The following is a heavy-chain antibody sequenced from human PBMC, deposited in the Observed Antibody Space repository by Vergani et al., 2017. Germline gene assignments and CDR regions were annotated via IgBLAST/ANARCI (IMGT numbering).Heavy chain of an antibody. J-gene: IGHJ4*02. Sequence: QVQLVESGGGVVQPGTSLRLSCVVSGFALNRHAMYWVRQAPGKGLEWVVGISFDGTNEYYPDLVKGRFTISRDNPKNTVHLQMNSLRAEDTAVYYCAKKWLTNEEVEYWGQGILVTVSS. D-gene: IGHD6-19*01. CDR3: AKKWLTNEEVEY. V-gene: IGHV3-30*18. CDR1: GFALNRHA. CDR2: ISFDGTNE.